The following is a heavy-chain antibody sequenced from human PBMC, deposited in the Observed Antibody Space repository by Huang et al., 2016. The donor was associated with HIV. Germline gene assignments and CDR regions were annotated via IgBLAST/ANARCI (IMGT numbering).Heavy chain of an antibody. Sequence: QVQLQESGPGLVKPSQTLSLTCTVSGDSIRSGGYYWTWIRQSPAKGLEWIGYIYYSGSSDKNPSLKSRVSISIDAFKNRVSLKLKSVTVADTAVYYCARAPATHSVFFYWGQGTLVTVSA. J-gene: IGHJ4*02. V-gene: IGHV4-30-4*08. CDR3: ARAPATHSVFFY. CDR2: IYYSGSS. CDR1: GDSIRSGGYY. D-gene: IGHD3-3*01.